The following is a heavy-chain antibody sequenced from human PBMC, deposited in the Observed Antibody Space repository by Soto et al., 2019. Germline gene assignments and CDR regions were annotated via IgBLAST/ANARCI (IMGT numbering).Heavy chain of an antibody. CDR1: GGTFSSYT. CDR3: ARDGGYSTIEKDGMDV. Sequence: QIQLVQSGAEVKKPGSSVKVSCRASGGTFSSYTIGWVRQAPGQGLEYMGGIIPIFGTSNYAQKFQGRVTITADESTSTAYLELSSLRSEDTAVYYCARDGGYSTIEKDGMDVWGQGTTVTVSS. D-gene: IGHD6-13*01. CDR2: IIPIFGTS. V-gene: IGHV1-69*12. J-gene: IGHJ6*02.